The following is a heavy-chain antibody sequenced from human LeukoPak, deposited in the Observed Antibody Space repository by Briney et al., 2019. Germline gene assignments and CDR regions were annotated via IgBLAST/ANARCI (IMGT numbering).Heavy chain of an antibody. D-gene: IGHD2-2*01. CDR2: IYTSGST. J-gene: IGHJ3*02. CDR1: GSISGYY. CDR3: ARQKCTSTSCLTKNAFDI. Sequence: PSETLSITCTVSGSISGYYWSWIRQPPGKGLEWIGYIYTSGSTNYNPSLESRVTISVDTSKNQFSLDLSSVTAADTAVYYCARQKCTSTSCLTKNAFDIWGQGTMVTVSS. V-gene: IGHV4-4*09.